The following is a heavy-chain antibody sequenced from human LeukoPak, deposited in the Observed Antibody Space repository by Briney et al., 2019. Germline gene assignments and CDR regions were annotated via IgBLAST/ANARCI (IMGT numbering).Heavy chain of an antibody. D-gene: IGHD5-24*01. CDR1: GYTFTSYD. CDR2: MNPNSGNT. V-gene: IGHV1-8*01. Sequence: ASVKVSCKASGYTFTSYDINWVRQATGQGLAWMGWMNPNSGNTGYAQKFQGRVTMTRNTSISTAYMELGSLRSEDTAVYYCARGKRWLQFDYYYYYMDVWGKGTTVTVSS. CDR3: ARGKRWLQFDYYYYYMDV. J-gene: IGHJ6*03.